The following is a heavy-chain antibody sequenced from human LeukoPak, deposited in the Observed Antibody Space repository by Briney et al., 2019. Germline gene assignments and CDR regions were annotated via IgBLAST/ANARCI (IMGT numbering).Heavy chain of an antibody. CDR1: GLTFSSYS. Sequence: GESLRLSCAASGLTFSSYSMNWVRQAPGKGLEWVSYISSSGSTIYYADSVKGRFTISRDNAKNSLYLQMNSLRAEDTAVYYCAELGITMIGGVWGKGTTVTISS. J-gene: IGHJ6*04. D-gene: IGHD3-10*02. V-gene: IGHV3-48*04. CDR3: AELGITMIGGV. CDR2: ISSSGSTI.